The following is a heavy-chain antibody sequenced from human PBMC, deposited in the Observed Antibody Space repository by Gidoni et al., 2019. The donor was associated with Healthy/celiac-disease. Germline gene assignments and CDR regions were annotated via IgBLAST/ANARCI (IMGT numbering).Heavy chain of an antibody. V-gene: IGHV3-15*01. CDR1: GFTFSNAW. J-gene: IGHJ6*02. CDR3: TTDPNIVVVPATPYYYYGMDV. CDR2: IKSKTDGGTT. Sequence: EVQLVESGGGLVKPGGSLRLSCAASGFTFSNAWMSWVRQAPGKGLEWVGRIKSKTDGGTTDYAAPVKGRFTISRDDSKNTLYLQMNSLKTEDTAVYYCTTDPNIVVVPATPYYYYGMDVWGQGTTVTVSS. D-gene: IGHD2-2*01.